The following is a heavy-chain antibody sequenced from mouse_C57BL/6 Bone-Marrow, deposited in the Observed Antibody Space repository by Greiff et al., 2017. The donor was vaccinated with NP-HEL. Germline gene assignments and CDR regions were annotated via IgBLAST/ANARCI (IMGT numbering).Heavy chain of an antibody. CDR3: TRDRGITTVVAWYFDV. Sequence: EVMLVESGEGLVKPGGSLKLSCAASGFTFSSYAMSWVRQTPEKRLEWVAYISSGGDYIYYADTVKGRFTISRDNARNTLYLQMSSLKSEDTAMYYCTRDRGITTVVAWYFDVWGTGTTVTVSS. CDR1: GFTFSSYA. V-gene: IGHV5-9-1*02. J-gene: IGHJ1*03. CDR2: ISSGGDYI. D-gene: IGHD1-1*01.